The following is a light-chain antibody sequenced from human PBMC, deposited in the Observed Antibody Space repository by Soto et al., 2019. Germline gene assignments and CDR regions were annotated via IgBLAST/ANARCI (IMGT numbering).Light chain of an antibody. V-gene: IGKV3-20*01. CDR1: QSVSSSY. CDR3: QQYGSSEVT. CDR2: GAS. J-gene: IGKJ4*01. Sequence: EIVLTQSPGTLSLSPGERATLSCRASQSVSSSYLAWYQQKPGQAPRLLIYGASNRATGISDRFSGSESGTDFSHTISRLERENSAEYYCQQYGSSEVTFRGGTKVEIK.